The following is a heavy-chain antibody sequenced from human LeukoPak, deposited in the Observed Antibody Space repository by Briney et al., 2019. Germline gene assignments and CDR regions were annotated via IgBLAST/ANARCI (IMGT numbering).Heavy chain of an antibody. V-gene: IGHV3-74*01. CDR2: INSDGRRT. Sequence: GGSLRLSCAASGFTLSSYWIHWVRQAPGKGLVWVSRINSDGRRTTYADSVKGRFTISRDNAKNTLYLQMNSLRTEDTAVYYCAKATGRADYSSDGGYYGLDVWGQGTTVTVSS. CDR1: GFTLSSYW. J-gene: IGHJ6*02. CDR3: AKATGRADYSSDGGYYGLDV. D-gene: IGHD4-11*01.